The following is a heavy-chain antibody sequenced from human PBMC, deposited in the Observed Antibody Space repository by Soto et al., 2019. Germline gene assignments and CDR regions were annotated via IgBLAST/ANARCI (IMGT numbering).Heavy chain of an antibody. Sequence: VQLMESGGGLVQPGTSLRLSCAASGFNFDAYAMHWVRQAPGTGLEWVSGISWNSGSADYADSVKGRFTISRNNAKNYLYLQMNSVGPEDTAFYFCAKDISSGWCEVFDSWGQGTLVTVSS. CDR3: AKDISSGWCEVFDS. D-gene: IGHD3-22*01. CDR2: ISWNSGSA. V-gene: IGHV3-9*01. J-gene: IGHJ4*02. CDR1: GFNFDAYA.